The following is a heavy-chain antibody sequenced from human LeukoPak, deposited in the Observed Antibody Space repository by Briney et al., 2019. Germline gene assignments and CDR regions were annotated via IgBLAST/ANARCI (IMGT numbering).Heavy chain of an antibody. D-gene: IGHD7-27*01. V-gene: IGHV1-46*01. CDR1: GYTFTSYY. J-gene: IGHJ4*02. CDR3: ARDSSNWALDY. CDR2: INPTGGST. Sequence: ASVKVSCKASGYTFTSYYMHWVRQAPGQGLEWMGIINPTGGSTSYAQKFQGRVTMTTDTSTSTVYMELSSLRSEDTAVYYCARDSSNWALDYWGQGTLVTVSS.